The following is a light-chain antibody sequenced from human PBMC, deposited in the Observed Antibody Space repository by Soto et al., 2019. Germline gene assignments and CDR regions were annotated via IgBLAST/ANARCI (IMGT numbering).Light chain of an antibody. V-gene: IGKV1-5*03. CDR3: QQYS. CDR1: QSISTW. J-gene: IGKJ2*01. CDR2: KAS. Sequence: DIQMTQSPSTLSASVGDRVTITCRASQSISTWLAWYQQKPGKAPKLLIYKASTLQSGVPSRFSGSGSGTEFTLTISSLQPDDVAHYYCQQYSFGQGTKLEIK.